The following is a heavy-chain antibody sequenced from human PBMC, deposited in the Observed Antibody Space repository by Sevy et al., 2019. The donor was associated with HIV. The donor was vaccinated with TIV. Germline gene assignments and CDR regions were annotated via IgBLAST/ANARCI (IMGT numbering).Heavy chain of an antibody. D-gene: IGHD3-22*01. Sequence: GGSLRLSCAASGFTFDDYAMHWVRQAPGKGLEWVSGISWNSSSIGYADSVKGRFTISRDNAKNSLYLQMDSLRAEDKALYYCAKGTVFYYGAFDIWGQGTMVTVSS. CDR3: AKGTVFYYGAFDI. V-gene: IGHV3-9*01. CDR2: ISWNSSSI. CDR1: GFTFDDYA. J-gene: IGHJ3*02.